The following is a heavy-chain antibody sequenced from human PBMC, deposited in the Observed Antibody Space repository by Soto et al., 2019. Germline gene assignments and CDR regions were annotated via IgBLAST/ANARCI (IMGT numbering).Heavy chain of an antibody. V-gene: IGHV3-48*03. J-gene: IGHJ1*01. CDR1: GFTFSSFE. CDR3: ARADALHYESRLF. D-gene: IGHD3-16*01. CDR2: ISSNGVTK. Sequence: PGGSLRLSCAASGFTFSSFEMSWVRQAPGKGLEWISYISSNGVTKFYADSVKDRFSISRDNSKNSVHLQLRSLRVEDTAVYYCARADALHYESRLFWGRGALVTVSS.